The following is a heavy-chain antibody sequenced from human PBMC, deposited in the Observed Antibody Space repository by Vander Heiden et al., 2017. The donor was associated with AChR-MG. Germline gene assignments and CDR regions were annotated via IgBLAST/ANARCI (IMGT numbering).Heavy chain of an antibody. D-gene: IGHD2-8*02. CDR1: VFIFRNAW. Sequence: EVHLVESGGEWVKPGGSFRLACAGSVFIFRNAWMSWARQAPGKGLEWVGRIKSKSDGGATDYAAPVKGRFTISRDDLKNMLYRQMNSLKTEDTAVYYCGTGSAFDIWGQGTMVTVSS. J-gene: IGHJ3*02. V-gene: IGHV3-15*01. CDR3: GTGSAFDI. CDR2: IKSKSDGGAT.